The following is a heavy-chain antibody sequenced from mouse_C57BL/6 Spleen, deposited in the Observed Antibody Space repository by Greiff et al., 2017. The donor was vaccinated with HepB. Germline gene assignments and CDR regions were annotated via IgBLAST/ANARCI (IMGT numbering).Heavy chain of an antibody. V-gene: IGHV2-6*01. J-gene: IGHJ3*01. CDR3: ASLANFAY. Sequence: VKLQESGPGLVAPSQSLSITCTVSGFSLTSYGVDWVRQSPGKGLEWLGVIWGVGSTNYNSALKSRLSISKDNSKSQVFLKMNSLQTDDTAMYYCASLANFAYWGQGTLVTVSA. CDR2: IWGVGST. D-gene: IGHD4-1*01. CDR1: GFSLTSYG.